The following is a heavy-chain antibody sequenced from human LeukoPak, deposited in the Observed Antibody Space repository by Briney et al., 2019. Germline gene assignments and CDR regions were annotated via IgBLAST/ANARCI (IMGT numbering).Heavy chain of an antibody. CDR1: GYTFTGYY. CDR3: ARATTVGAFDI. D-gene: IGHD4-17*01. Sequence: ASVKVSCRASGYTFTGYYMHWVRQAPGQGLEWMGWVNPNSGGTTYAQKFQGRVTMTRDTSISTAYMELSRLRSDDTAVYYCARATTVGAFDIWGQGTMVTVSS. CDR2: VNPNSGGT. J-gene: IGHJ3*02. V-gene: IGHV1-2*02.